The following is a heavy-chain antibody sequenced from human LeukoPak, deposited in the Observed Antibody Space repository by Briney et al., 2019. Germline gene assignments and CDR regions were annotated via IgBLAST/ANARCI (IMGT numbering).Heavy chain of an antibody. D-gene: IGHD2-2*01. Sequence: SGPTLVKPTQTLTLTCTFSGFSLSTSGVGVGWIRQPPGKALEWLALIYWDDDKRYSPSLKSRLTITKDTSKNQVVLTMTNMDPVDTATYYCAHVSGAVVVPAAMFDYWGQGTLVTVSS. J-gene: IGHJ4*02. CDR1: GFSLSTSGVG. V-gene: IGHV2-5*02. CDR3: AHVSGAVVVPAAMFDY. CDR2: IYWDDDK.